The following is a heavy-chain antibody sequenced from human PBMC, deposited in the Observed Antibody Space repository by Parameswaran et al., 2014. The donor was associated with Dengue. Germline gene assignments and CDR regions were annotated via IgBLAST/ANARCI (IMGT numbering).Heavy chain of an antibody. CDR3: ARVYYGSGHSQNDY. Sequence: WVRQAPGQGLEWMGWMNPNSGNTGYAQTFQGRVTMTRNTSISTAYMELSSLRSEDTAVYYCARVYYGSGHSQNDYWGQGTLVTVSS. J-gene: IGHJ4*02. V-gene: IGHV1-8*01. CDR2: MNPNSGNT. D-gene: IGHD3-10*01.